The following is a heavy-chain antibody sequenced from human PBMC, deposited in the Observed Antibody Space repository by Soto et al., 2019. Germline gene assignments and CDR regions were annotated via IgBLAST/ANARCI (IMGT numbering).Heavy chain of an antibody. CDR2: INPSGGST. CDR3: ARSSSGWYGDY. Sequence: ASVKVSCKASGSTFTSYYMHWVRQAPGQGLEWMGIINPSGGSTSYAQKFQGRVTMTRDTSTSTVYMELSSLRSEDTAVYYCARSSSGWYGDYWGQGTLVTVSS. D-gene: IGHD6-19*01. J-gene: IGHJ4*02. V-gene: IGHV1-46*01. CDR1: GSTFTSYY.